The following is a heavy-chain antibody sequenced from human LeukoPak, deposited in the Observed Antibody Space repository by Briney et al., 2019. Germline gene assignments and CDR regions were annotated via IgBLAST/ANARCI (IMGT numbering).Heavy chain of an antibody. CDR1: GGSISSYF. Sequence: SETLSLTCTVSGGSISSYFWGWIRQPAGKGLEWIGGIHTTGRTDYNPSLKSRVTMSIDTSENQFSLKLSSVTAADTAIYYCARVARIVGATDFYFDYWGQGALVTVSS. V-gene: IGHV4-4*07. CDR3: ARVARIVGATDFYFDY. CDR2: IHTTGRT. D-gene: IGHD1-26*01. J-gene: IGHJ4*02.